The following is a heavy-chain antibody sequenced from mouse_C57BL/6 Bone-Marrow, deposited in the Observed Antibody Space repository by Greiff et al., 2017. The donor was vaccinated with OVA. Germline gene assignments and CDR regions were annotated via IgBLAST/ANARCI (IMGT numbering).Heavy chain of an antibody. Sequence: QVQLQQPGAELVRPGTSVKLSCKASGYTFTSYWMHWVKQRPGQGLEWIGVIDPSDSYTNYNQKFKGKATLTVDTSSSTAYMQLSSLTSEDSAVYYGAKGYYVYDEDYWGQGTTLTVSS. J-gene: IGHJ2*01. CDR1: GYTFTSYW. V-gene: IGHV1-59*01. D-gene: IGHD2-2*01. CDR3: AKGYYVYDEDY. CDR2: IDPSDSYT.